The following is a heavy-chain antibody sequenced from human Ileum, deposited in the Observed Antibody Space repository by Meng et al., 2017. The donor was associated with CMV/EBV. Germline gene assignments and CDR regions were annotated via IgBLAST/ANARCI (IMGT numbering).Heavy chain of an antibody. Sequence: LSCAASGFTLVSYAISWVRQAPGKGLGWVSSITAKGVTTFYTDSVKGRFTISRDSSKNTLSLQVNSLRADDSAVYFCARGDYAYDYWGQGTLVTVSS. CDR3: ARGDYAYDY. J-gene: IGHJ4*01. CDR2: ITAKGVTT. D-gene: IGHD4-17*01. V-gene: IGHV3-23*01. CDR1: GFTLVSYA.